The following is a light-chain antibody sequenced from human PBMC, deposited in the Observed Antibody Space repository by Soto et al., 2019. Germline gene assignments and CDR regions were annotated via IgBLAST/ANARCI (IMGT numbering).Light chain of an antibody. CDR2: AAS. CDR3: QQSYSTTALT. Sequence: DIQMTQSPSSLSASVGDIVTITFRASQSISTYLNWYQQKPGKAPKLLIYAASSLQSGVPSRFSGSGSGTDFTLTISSLQPEDFATYYCQQSYSTTALTFGGGTKVDI. J-gene: IGKJ4*01. CDR1: QSISTY. V-gene: IGKV1-39*01.